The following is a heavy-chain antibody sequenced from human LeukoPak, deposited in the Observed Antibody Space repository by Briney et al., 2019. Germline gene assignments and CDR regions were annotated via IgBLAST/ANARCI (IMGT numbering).Heavy chain of an antibody. J-gene: IGHJ4*02. V-gene: IGHV1-69*13. Sequence: ASVKVSCKASGYTFTSYYMHWVRQAPGQGLEWMGGIIPIFGTANYAQKFQGRVTITADEFTSTAYMELSSLRSEDTAVYYCARNGVNCSGGSCYKDYYFDYWGQGTLVTVSS. CDR2: IIPIFGTA. CDR3: ARNGVNCSGGSCYKDYYFDY. D-gene: IGHD2-15*01. CDR1: GYTFTSYY.